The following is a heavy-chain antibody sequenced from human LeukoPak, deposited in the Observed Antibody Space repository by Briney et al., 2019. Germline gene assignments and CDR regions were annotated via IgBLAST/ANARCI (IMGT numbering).Heavy chain of an antibody. D-gene: IGHD4-23*01. CDR1: GFTVSSNY. CDR2: IYSGGST. Sequence: GGSLRLSCAASGFTVSSNYMSWVRQAPGKGLEWVSVIYSGGSTYYADSVKGRFTISRDNSENTLYLQMNSLRAEDTAVYYCARAQTTVAWFDPWGQGTLVTVSS. CDR3: ARAQTTVAWFDP. J-gene: IGHJ5*02. V-gene: IGHV3-66*01.